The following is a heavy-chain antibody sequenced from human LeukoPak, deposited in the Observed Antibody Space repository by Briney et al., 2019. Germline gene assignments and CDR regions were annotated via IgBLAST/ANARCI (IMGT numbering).Heavy chain of an antibody. J-gene: IGHJ6*03. CDR2: IYISGYT. V-gene: IGHV4-4*09. D-gene: IGHD2-21*01. CDR3: ARGATILPYYFMDV. CDR1: GGSISTNY. Sequence: SETLSLTCTVSGGSISTNYWSWIRQPPGKGLEWIGYIYISGYTTYNPSLKSRVTISIDTSKNQFSLKLSSVTAADTAVYYCARGATILPYYFMDVWGKETTVTVSS.